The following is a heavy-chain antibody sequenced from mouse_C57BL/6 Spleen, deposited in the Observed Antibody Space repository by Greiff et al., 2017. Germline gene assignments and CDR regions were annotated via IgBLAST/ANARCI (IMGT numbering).Heavy chain of an antibody. CDR3: ARHDEGYYEDYAMDY. J-gene: IGHJ4*01. Sequence: EVKLEESGGGLVQPGGSLKLSCAASGFTFSDYGMAWVRQAPRKGPEWVAFISNLAYSIYYADTVTGRFTISRENAKNTLYLEMSSLRSEDTAMYYCARHDEGYYEDYAMDYWGQGTSVTVSS. V-gene: IGHV5-15*04. CDR2: ISNLAYSI. CDR1: GFTFSDYG. D-gene: IGHD2-3*01.